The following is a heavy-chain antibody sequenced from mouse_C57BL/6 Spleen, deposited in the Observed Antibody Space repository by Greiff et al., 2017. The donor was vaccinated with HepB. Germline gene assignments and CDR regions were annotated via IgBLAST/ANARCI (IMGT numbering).Heavy chain of an antibody. CDR2: INPSTGGT. Sequence: VQLQQSGPELVKPGASVKISCKASGYSFTGYYMNWVKQSPEKSLEWIGEINPSTGGTTYNQKFKAKATLTVDKSSSTAYMQLKSLTSEDSAVYYCARSWSNYLFDYWGQGTTLTVSS. V-gene: IGHV1-42*01. CDR1: GYSFTGYY. J-gene: IGHJ2*01. CDR3: ARSWSNYLFDY. D-gene: IGHD2-5*01.